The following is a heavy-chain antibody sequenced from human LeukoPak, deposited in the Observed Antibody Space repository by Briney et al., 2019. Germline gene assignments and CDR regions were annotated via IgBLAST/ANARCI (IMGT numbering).Heavy chain of an antibody. V-gene: IGHV4-34*01. CDR3: ARGLGEGYPDH. Sequence: SETLSLTCAVHGGSFSGFYWTWMRQPPGKELEWIGEIKHGGFTSYHPSLKSRVTMSEDTSNNQFSLKLTSVTAADTAVYYCARGLGEGYPDHWGPGTLVTVSS. D-gene: IGHD5-24*01. J-gene: IGHJ4*02. CDR2: IKHGGFT. CDR1: GGSFSGFY.